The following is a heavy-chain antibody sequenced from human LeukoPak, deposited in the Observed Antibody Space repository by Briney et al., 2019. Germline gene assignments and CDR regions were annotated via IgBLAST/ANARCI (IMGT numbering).Heavy chain of an antibody. CDR3: ARHGGGYCRTTSCYLFDP. J-gene: IGHJ5*02. CDR1: GYSFTTYW. CDR2: IYPGDSDT. Sequence: GGSLRLSCKASGYSFTTYWIGWVRQMPGKGLEWMGIIYPGDSDTKYSPSFQGQVTISADKSISTAYLQWSSLKASDTAMYYCARHGGGYCRTTSCYLFDPWGQGTLVTVSS. D-gene: IGHD2-2*01. V-gene: IGHV5-51*01.